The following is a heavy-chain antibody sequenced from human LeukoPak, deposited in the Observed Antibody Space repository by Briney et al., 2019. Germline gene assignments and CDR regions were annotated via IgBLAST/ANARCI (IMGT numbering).Heavy chain of an antibody. V-gene: IGHV3-9*01. CDR1: GFTFDDYA. CDR2: IVWNSGSI. J-gene: IGHJ4*02. CDR3: AKDVGYSSTFTFEY. D-gene: IGHD6-13*01. Sequence: GRSLRLSCAASGFTFDDYAMHWVRQAPGKSLEWVSGIVWNSGSIDYADSVKGRFTISRDNAKSSLYLQMNSLRDEDTAFYYCAKDVGYSSTFTFEYWGQGTLVTVSS.